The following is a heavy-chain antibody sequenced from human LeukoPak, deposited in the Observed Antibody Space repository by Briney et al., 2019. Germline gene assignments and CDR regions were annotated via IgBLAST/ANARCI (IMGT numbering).Heavy chain of an antibody. V-gene: IGHV4-59*08. CDR1: GGSINGYY. Sequence: SETLSLTCNVSGGSINGYYWTWIRQPPQKGLEWIGYMFYNGNTNYNPSLKSRATISVDTSQHQISLRLASVTAADTGTYHCARLTREDGVDVWGQGTTVTVSS. J-gene: IGHJ6*02. CDR3: ARLTREDGVDV. CDR2: MFYNGNT.